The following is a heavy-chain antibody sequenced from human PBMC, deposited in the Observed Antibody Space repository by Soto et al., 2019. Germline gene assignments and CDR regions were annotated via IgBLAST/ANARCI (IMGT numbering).Heavy chain of an antibody. CDR2: IIPFFGTV. D-gene: IGHD3-22*01. V-gene: IGHV1-69*05. J-gene: IGHJ5*02. CDR3: DDNARNEIWFDP. CDR1: GSTFSSYA. Sequence: SVKVSCKASGSTFSSYAISWVRQAPGQGLEWMGGIIPFFGTVDYAQKFQGRVTITTDESTRTAYMELTSLRSEDTAIYFFDDNARNEIWFDPWGEGTLVTVSS.